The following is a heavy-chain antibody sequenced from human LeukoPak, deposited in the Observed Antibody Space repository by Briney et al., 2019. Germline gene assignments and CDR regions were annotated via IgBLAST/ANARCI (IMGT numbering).Heavy chain of an antibody. J-gene: IGHJ4*02. V-gene: IGHV4-59*01. CDR3: ARARDFSSSSGRANYFDY. D-gene: IGHD6-6*01. CDR1: GGSITSYF. CDR2: IYYSGNT. Sequence: SETLSLTCTVSGGSITSYFYIWVRQPPGKGLEWIGYIYYSGNTNSNPSLKSRVTISLDTSKNQFSLKLSSVTAADTAVYYCARARDFSSSSGRANYFDYWGQGTLVTVSS.